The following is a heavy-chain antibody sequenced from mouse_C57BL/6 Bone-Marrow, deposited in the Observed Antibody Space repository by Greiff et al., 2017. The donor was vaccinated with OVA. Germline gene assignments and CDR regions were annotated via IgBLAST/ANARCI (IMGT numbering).Heavy chain of an antibody. CDR3: ARSGSSPWWYFDV. CDR2: IDPEDGET. CDR1: GFNIKDYY. J-gene: IGHJ1*03. Sequence: VHVKQSGAELVKPGASVKLSCTASGFNIKDYYMHWVKQRTEQGLEWIGRIDPEDGETKYAPKFQGKATITADTSSNTAYLQLSSLTSEDTAVYYCARSGSSPWWYFDVWGTGTTVTVSS. V-gene: IGHV14-2*01. D-gene: IGHD1-1*01.